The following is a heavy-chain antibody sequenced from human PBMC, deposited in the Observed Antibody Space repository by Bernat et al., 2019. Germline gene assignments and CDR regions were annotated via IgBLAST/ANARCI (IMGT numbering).Heavy chain of an antibody. CDR1: GFTFTDYW. Sequence: EVLLVESGGGLVQPGGSLRLSCAASGFTFTDYWMHWVRQAPGKGLVWVSRINNDGSDTIYADCVKGRFTLYRDNAKNTLYLQMNSLGVEDTAVYYCARGGWSHGFDIWGQGTMVTVSS. D-gene: IGHD3-3*01. CDR3: ARGGWSHGFDI. V-gene: IGHV3-74*01. J-gene: IGHJ3*02. CDR2: INNDGSDT.